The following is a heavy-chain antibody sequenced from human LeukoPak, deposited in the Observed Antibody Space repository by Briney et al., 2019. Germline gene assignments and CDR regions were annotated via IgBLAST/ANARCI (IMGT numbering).Heavy chain of an antibody. D-gene: IGHD6-6*01. V-gene: IGHV1-2*06. CDR3: ASSSSSSLYYYGMDV. CDR2: INPNSGGT. J-gene: IGHJ6*02. CDR1: GYTFTGYY. Sequence: GASVKVSCKASGYTFTGYYMHWVRQAPGQGLEWMGRINPNSGGTKYSQKFQGRVTITRDTSASTAYMELSSLRSEDTAVYYCASSSSSSLYYYGMDVWGQGTTVTVSS.